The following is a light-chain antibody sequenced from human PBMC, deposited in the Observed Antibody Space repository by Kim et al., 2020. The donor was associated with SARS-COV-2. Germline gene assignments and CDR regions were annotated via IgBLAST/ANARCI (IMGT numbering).Light chain of an antibody. CDR3: SSYAGKNDVV. CDR1: SSDVGTNNY. J-gene: IGLJ3*02. CDR2: EVS. V-gene: IGLV2-8*01. Sequence: GQSVTISCTGTSSDVGTNNYVSWYQHHPGKAPKLMIVEVSERPSGVPDRFSGSKSGNTASLTVSGLQAEDEGDYYCSSYAGKNDVVFGGGTQLTVL.